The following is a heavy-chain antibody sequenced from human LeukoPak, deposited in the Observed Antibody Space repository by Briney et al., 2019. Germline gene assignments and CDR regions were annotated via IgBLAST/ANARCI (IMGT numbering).Heavy chain of an antibody. CDR2: ISGSGGST. D-gene: IGHD1-14*01. V-gene: IGHV3-23*01. CDR3: VGDPTTNRFQYFHY. CDR1: GFTCSSYA. J-gene: IGHJ4*02. Sequence: GGPLRLSCAASGFTCSSYAMICVRQAPEEALEGVSAISGSGGSTYYADSVRGRFTISRHNAKNQVYLQMNSLTVEDTAVYYCVGDPTTNRFQYFHYWGQGALVTVSS.